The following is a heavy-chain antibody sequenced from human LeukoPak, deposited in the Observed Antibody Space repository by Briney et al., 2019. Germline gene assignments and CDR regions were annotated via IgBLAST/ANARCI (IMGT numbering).Heavy chain of an antibody. J-gene: IGHJ3*02. CDR1: GFTFSSSW. CDR3: AREPGIGYAFDI. Sequence: GGSLRLSCVVSGFTFSSSWMTWVRPAPGKGLEWVANIKQDGSETHYVDSVKGRFTISRDNAKNSLYLQMNSLRAEDTAVYYCAREPGIGYAFDIWGHGTVVTVFS. CDR2: IKQDGSET. V-gene: IGHV3-7*01. D-gene: IGHD2/OR15-2a*01.